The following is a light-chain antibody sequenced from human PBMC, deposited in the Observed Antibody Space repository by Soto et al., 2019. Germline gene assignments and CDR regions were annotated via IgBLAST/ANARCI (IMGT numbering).Light chain of an antibody. CDR2: GAS. J-gene: IGKJ2*01. CDR1: QSVSSSY. CDR3: QQYGSSPYT. Sequence: EIVLTQSPGTLSLSPGERATLSCRASQSVSSSYLAWYQQKPGQAPRLLIYGASSRDTGIPDRFSGSGSGTDFTLTISRLEPEDFEVYYCQQYGSSPYTFGQGTKLEIK. V-gene: IGKV3-20*01.